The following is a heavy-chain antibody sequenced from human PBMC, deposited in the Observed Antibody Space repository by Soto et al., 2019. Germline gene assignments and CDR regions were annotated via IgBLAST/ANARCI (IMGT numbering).Heavy chain of an antibody. CDR3: ANLTVVGGENYFDP. J-gene: IGHJ5*02. D-gene: IGHD2-15*01. CDR1: GFIFSSYA. Sequence: PGGSLRLSCAASGFIFSSYAMNWVRQAPGKGLEWVSSISASGGSTYYADSVKGRFTISRDNSKNTLYLQMNSVRAEDTAKYYCANLTVVGGENYFDPWGQGTQVTVSS. V-gene: IGHV3-23*01. CDR2: ISASGGST.